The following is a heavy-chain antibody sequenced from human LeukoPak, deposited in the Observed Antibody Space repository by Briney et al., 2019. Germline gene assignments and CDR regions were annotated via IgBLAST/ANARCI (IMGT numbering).Heavy chain of an antibody. V-gene: IGHV2-70*04. J-gene: IGHJ4*02. CDR1: GFSLSTSGMR. Sequence: SGPALVKPTQTLTLTCTFSGFSLSTSGMRVSWIRQPPGKALEWLARIDWDDDKFYSTSLKTRLTISKDTSKNQVVLTMTNMDLVDTATYYCARIRNYDLDYWGQGTLVTVSS. CDR3: ARIRNYDLDY. D-gene: IGHD1-7*01. CDR2: IDWDDDK.